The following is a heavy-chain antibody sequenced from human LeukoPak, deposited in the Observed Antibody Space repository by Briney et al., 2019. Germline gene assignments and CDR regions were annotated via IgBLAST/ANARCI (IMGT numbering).Heavy chain of an antibody. CDR2: LSYDGRDK. CDR1: GFTFSSFG. J-gene: IGHJ4*02. V-gene: IGHV3-30*18. Sequence: GGSLRLSCAASGFTFSSFGMHWVRQAPGKGLEWVAVLSYDGRDKHDADSVKGRFTISRDNSKNTLYLQMNSLRAEDTAVYYCAKVGDYGDYALDYWGQGTLVTVSS. CDR3: AKVGDYGDYALDY. D-gene: IGHD4-17*01.